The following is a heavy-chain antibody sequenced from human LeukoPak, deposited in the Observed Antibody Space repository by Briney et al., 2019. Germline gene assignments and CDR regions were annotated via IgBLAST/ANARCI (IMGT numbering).Heavy chain of an antibody. V-gene: IGHV4-61*02. CDR1: GGSISSGSYY. J-gene: IGHJ5*02. CDR2: IYTSGST. Sequence: SETLSLTCTVSGGSISSGSYYWSWIWQPAGKGLEWIGRIYTSGSTNYNPSLKSRVTISVDTSKNQFSLKLSSVTAADTAVYYCARGRPDGSGSYYKFDPWGQGTLVTVSS. D-gene: IGHD3-10*01. CDR3: ARGRPDGSGSYYKFDP.